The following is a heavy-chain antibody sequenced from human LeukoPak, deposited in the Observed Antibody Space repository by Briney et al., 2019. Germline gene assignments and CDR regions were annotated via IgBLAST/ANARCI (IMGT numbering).Heavy chain of an antibody. CDR1: GFTFSDYY. J-gene: IGHJ3*02. D-gene: IGHD5-18*01. CDR3: ARGIYCNSYDAFDI. Sequence: PGGSLRLSCATSGFTFSDYYMNWVRQAPGKGLEWVSYISSSGSTIYSADSVKGRFTISRDNAKNSLYLQMNSLRAEDTAVYYCARGIYCNSYDAFDIWGQGTMVTVSS. CDR2: ISSSGSTI. V-gene: IGHV3-11*04.